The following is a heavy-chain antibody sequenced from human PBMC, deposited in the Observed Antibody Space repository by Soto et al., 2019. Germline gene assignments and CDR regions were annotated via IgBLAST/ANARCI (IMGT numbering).Heavy chain of an antibody. D-gene: IGHD6-13*01. V-gene: IGHV1-69*01. J-gene: IGHJ6*02. CDR1: GGTLSSYA. Sequence: QVQLVQSGAEVKKPGSSVKVSCKASGGTLSSYAISWVRQAPGQGLEWMGGIIPIFGTANYAQKFQGRVTITADESTSTAYMELSSLRSEDTAVYYCARDLLLAAAYSYGMDVWGQGTTVTVSS. CDR2: IIPIFGTA. CDR3: ARDLLLAAAYSYGMDV.